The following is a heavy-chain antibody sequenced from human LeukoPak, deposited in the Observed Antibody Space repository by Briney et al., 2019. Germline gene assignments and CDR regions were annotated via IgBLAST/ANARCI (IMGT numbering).Heavy chain of an antibody. J-gene: IGHJ4*02. Sequence: GGSLRLSCAASGFTFSSYGMHWVRQAPGKGLEWVAVIWYDGSNKYYADSVKGRFTISRDNSKNTLYLQMNSLRAEDTAVYYCARDSLDYGDYERGFDYWGQGTLVTVSS. CDR3: ARDSLDYGDYERGFDY. D-gene: IGHD4-17*01. CDR1: GFTFSSYG. V-gene: IGHV3-33*01. CDR2: IWYDGSNK.